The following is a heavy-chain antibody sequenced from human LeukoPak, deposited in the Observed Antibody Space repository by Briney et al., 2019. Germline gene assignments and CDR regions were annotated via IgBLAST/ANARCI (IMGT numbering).Heavy chain of an antibody. Sequence: ASVRVSCKASGYTFTSYYMHWVRQAPGQGLEWMGIINPSGGSTSYAQKFQGRVTMTRGMSTSTVYMELSSLRSEDTAVYYCARGTTDYQLLFGYWGQGTLVTVSS. CDR2: INPSGGST. V-gene: IGHV1-46*01. CDR3: ARGTTDYQLLFGY. J-gene: IGHJ4*02. D-gene: IGHD2-2*01. CDR1: GYTFTSYY.